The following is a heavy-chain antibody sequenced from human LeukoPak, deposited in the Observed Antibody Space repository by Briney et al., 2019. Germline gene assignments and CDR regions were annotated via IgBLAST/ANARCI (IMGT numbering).Heavy chain of an antibody. V-gene: IGHV3-23*01. CDR3: AKDYYDSSGYYGY. CDR2: ISGSGGST. Sequence: GGSLRLSCAASGFTFSSYAMSWVRQAPGKGQEWVSAISGSGGSTYYADSVKGRFTISRDNSKNTLYLQMNSLRAEDTAVYYCAKDYYDSSGYYGYWGQGTLVTVSS. D-gene: IGHD3-22*01. J-gene: IGHJ4*02. CDR1: GFTFSSYA.